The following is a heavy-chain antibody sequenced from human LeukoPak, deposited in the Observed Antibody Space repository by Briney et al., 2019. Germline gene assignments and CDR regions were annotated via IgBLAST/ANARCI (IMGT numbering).Heavy chain of an antibody. CDR2: VSYDGSNK. J-gene: IGHJ4*02. CDR1: GFSFGSYG. D-gene: IGHD3-10*01. V-gene: IGHV3-33*01. CDR3: AREMGSVYFDY. Sequence: GGSVRLSCAASGFSFGSYGIHWVRQTPGKGLEWVAVVSYDGSNKDYSDSVKGRFTISRDNSKNTVNLQMNSLRVEDTAVYYCAREMGSVYFDYWGQGTLVTVSP.